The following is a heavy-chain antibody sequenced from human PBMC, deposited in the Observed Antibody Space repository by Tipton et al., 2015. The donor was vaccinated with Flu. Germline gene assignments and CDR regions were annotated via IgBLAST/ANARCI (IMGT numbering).Heavy chain of an antibody. V-gene: IGHV4-59*01. D-gene: IGHD3-3*01. J-gene: IGHJ2*01. CDR2: IYYSGTT. CDR3: ARDTKGQDP. CDR1: GDSIRSSY. Sequence: LRLSCTVSGDSIRSSYWSWIRQPPGKGLEWIGYIYYSGTTGYNPSLKSRVTISLDTPKNQFSLKLSTVTAADTAVYYRARDTKGQDPWGRGTQVTVSS.